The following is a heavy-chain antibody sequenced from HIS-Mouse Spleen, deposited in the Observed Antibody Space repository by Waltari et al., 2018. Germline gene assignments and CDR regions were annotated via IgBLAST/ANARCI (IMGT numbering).Heavy chain of an antibody. CDR1: GFTFWSYG. Sequence: QVQLVESGGGVVQPGRSLRLSCAGSGFTFWSYGMHWVRQAPGKGLEWVAVIWYDGSNKYYADSVKGRFTISRDNSKNTLYLQMNSLRAEDTAVYYCAKGKYYFDYWGQGTLVTVSS. J-gene: IGHJ4*02. CDR2: IWYDGSNK. V-gene: IGHV3-33*06. CDR3: AKGKYYFDY.